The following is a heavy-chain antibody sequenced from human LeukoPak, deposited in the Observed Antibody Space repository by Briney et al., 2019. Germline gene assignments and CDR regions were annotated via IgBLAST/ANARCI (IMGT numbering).Heavy chain of an antibody. J-gene: IGHJ6*03. CDR1: GGSFSGYY. D-gene: IGHD6-13*01. CDR2: INHSGST. Sequence: SETLSLTCAVYGGSFSGYYWSWIRQPPGKGLEWIAEINHSGSTNYNPSLKSRVTISVDTSKNQFSLKLSSVTAADTAVYYCARCVEGSSSWYVYYYYYMDVWGKGTTVTVSS. CDR3: ARCVEGSSSWYVYYYYYMDV. V-gene: IGHV4-34*01.